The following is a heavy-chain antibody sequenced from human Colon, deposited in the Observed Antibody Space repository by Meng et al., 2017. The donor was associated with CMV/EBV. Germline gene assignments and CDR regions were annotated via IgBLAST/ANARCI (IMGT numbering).Heavy chain of an antibody. J-gene: IGHJ4*02. V-gene: IGHV3-7*02. CDR2: INPDGSYI. CDR3: YGESRSQSFDK. Sequence: EGQLVESGGGLVQPGGSLRLSCAVSGFTFSNYWMSWVRQPPGTGLEWVAKINPDGSYIEYVDSVKGRFTISRDNAENSLHLQMNSLRAGDTAVYFCYGESRSQSFDKWGRGTLVTVSS. D-gene: IGHD6-6*01. CDR1: GFTFSNYW.